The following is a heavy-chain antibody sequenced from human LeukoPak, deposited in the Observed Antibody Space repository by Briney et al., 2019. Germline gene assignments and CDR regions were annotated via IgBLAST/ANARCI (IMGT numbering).Heavy chain of an antibody. J-gene: IGHJ4*02. CDR2: INHSGST. Sequence: SETLSLTCAVYGGSFSGYYWSWIRQPPGKGLEWIGEINHSGSTNYNPSLKSRVTISVDTSKNQFSLKLSSVTAADTAVYYCAGDGSGYCSSTSCYGDRSLDYWGQGTLVTVSS. CDR3: AGDGSGYCSSTSCYGDRSLDY. D-gene: IGHD2-2*01. CDR1: GGSFSGYY. V-gene: IGHV4-34*01.